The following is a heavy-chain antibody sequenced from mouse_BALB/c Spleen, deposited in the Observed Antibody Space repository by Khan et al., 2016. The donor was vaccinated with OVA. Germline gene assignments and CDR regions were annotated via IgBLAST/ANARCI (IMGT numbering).Heavy chain of an antibody. CDR2: ISYSGST. Sequence: EVQLVESGPGLVKPSQSLSLTCTVTGYSITSDYAWNWIRQFPGNKLEWMGYISYSGSTSYNPSLKSRISITRATSKNQFFLQLNSVTTEDTATYYCARRVDGYYGAMDYWGQGTSVTVSS. CDR3: ARRVDGYYGAMDY. V-gene: IGHV3-2*02. CDR1: GYSITSDYA. J-gene: IGHJ4*01. D-gene: IGHD2-3*01.